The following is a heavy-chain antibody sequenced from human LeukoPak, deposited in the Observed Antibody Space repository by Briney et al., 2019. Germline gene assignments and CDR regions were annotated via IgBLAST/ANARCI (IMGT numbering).Heavy chain of an antibody. Sequence: GGSLRLSCAASGFTFSSYAMSWVRQAPGKGLEWVANIKQDGSEKYYVDSVKGRFTISRDNAKNSLYLQMNSLRAEDTAVYYCARDLGGYTYGHLFDYWGQGTLVTVSS. D-gene: IGHD5-18*01. V-gene: IGHV3-7*03. J-gene: IGHJ4*02. CDR2: IKQDGSEK. CDR1: GFTFSSYA. CDR3: ARDLGGYTYGHLFDY.